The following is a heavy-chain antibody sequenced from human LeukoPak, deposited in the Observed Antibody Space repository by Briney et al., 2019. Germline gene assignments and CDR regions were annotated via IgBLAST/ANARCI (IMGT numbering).Heavy chain of an antibody. CDR2: IYYSGST. J-gene: IGHJ3*02. CDR3: ARAYCGGDCYPEXXXAFDI. V-gene: IGHV4-59*01. D-gene: IGHD2-21*02. Sequence: SETLSLTCTVSGGSISSYYWSWIRQPPGKGLEWIGYIYYSGSTNYNPSLKSRVTISVDTSKNQFSLKLSSVTAADTAVYYCARAYCGGDCYPEXXXAFDIWGQGTMVTVSS. CDR1: GGSISSYY.